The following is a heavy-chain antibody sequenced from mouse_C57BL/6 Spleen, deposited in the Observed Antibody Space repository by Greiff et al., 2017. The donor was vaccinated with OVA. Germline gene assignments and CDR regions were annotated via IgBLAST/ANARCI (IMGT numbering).Heavy chain of an antibody. Sequence: EVMLVESGEGLVKPGGSLKLSCAASGFTFSSYAMSWVRQTPEKRLEWVAYISSGGDYIYYADTVKGRFTISRDNARNTLYLQMSSLKSEDTAMYYCTRDSGDYDGYYFDYGGQGTTLTVSS. CDR2: ISSGGDYI. J-gene: IGHJ2*01. CDR3: TRDSGDYDGYYFDY. D-gene: IGHD2-4*01. CDR1: GFTFSSYA. V-gene: IGHV5-9-1*02.